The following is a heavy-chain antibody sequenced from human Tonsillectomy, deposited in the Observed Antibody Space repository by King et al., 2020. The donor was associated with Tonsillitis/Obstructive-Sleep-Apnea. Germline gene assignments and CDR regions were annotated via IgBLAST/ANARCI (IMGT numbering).Heavy chain of an antibody. CDR1: GGSIDTNNW. J-gene: IGHJ4*02. V-gene: IGHV4-4*02. Sequence: VQLQESGPGLVQPSGTLSLTCAVSGGSIDTNNWWIWVRQPPGKGLEWIGEIYHSGTSTYNPSLKSRLTISVDKSKNQFSLKLSSVTAADTAVYYWARAYDYWGRGTLVTVAS. CDR2: IYHSGTS. CDR3: ARAYDY.